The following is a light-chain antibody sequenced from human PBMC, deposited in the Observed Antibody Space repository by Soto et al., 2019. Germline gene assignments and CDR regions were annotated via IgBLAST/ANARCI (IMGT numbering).Light chain of an antibody. V-gene: IGKV3-20*01. J-gene: IGKJ2*01. CDR1: QIVTASY. CDR3: LQYGSSPST. Sequence: DIVLTQSPGSLALAPGDRATLSCRASQIVTASYLAWYQHKPGQATRLLINGASTRTTGIPDRFSGSGSGTDFTLTISRLEPEDSAVYYCLQYGSSPSTFGQGIKLEIK. CDR2: GAS.